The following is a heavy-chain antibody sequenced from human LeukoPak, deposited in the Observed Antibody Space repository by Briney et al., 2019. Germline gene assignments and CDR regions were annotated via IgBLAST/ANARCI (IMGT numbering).Heavy chain of an antibody. J-gene: IGHJ3*02. Sequence: ASVKVSCKASGGTFSSYTISWVRQAPGQGLEWMGRIIPILGIANYAQKFQGRVTITADKSTSTAYMELSSLRSEDTAVYYRARRSSALDAFDIWGQGTMVTVSS. D-gene: IGHD6-25*01. CDR2: IIPILGIA. CDR3: ARRSSALDAFDI. CDR1: GGTFSSYT. V-gene: IGHV1-69*02.